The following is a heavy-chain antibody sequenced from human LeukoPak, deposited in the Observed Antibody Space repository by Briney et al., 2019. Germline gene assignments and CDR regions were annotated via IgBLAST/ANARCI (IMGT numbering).Heavy chain of an antibody. CDR3: VTSEGTNYYRGYFQH. CDR2: IIPIFGTA. CDR1: GGTFSSYA. Sequence: ASVKVSCKASGGTFSSYAISWVRQAPGQGLEWMGGIIPIFGTANYAQKFQGRVTITADESTSTAYMELSSLRSDDTAVYYCVTSEGTNYYRGYFQHWGQGTLVTVSS. D-gene: IGHD1-7*01. J-gene: IGHJ1*01. V-gene: IGHV1-69*13.